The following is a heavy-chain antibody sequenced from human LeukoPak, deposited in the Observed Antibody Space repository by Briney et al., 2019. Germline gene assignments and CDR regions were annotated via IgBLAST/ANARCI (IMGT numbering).Heavy chain of an antibody. CDR2: IIPILGIA. CDR1: GGTFSSYA. CDR3: ASLTYYYDSSGYWDNWFDP. D-gene: IGHD3-22*01. V-gene: IGHV1-69*04. Sequence: SVKVSCKASGGTFSSYAISWVRQAPGQVLEWMGRIIPILGIANYAQKFQGRVTITADKSTSTAYMELSSLRSEDTAVYYCASLTYYYDSSGYWDNWFDPWGQGTLVTVSS. J-gene: IGHJ5*02.